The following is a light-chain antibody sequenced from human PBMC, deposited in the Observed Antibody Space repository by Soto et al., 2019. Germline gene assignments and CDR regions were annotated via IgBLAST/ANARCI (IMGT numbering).Light chain of an antibody. J-gene: IGLJ1*01. CDR3: CSYTSSTTYA. Sequence: QSALAQPASVSGSPGQSITISCTGTSSDVGGYNYVSWYQQHPGKAPKLMIYEVSNRPSGLSNRFSGSKSGNTASLTISGLQAEDEADYYCCSYTSSTTYAFGTGTKVTVL. V-gene: IGLV2-14*01. CDR2: EVS. CDR1: SSDVGGYNY.